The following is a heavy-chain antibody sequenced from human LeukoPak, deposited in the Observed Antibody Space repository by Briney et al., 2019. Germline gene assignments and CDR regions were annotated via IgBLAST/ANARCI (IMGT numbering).Heavy chain of an antibody. V-gene: IGHV1-18*01. D-gene: IGHD3-10*01. J-gene: IGHJ4*02. CDR2: ISAYNGDT. Sequence: ASVKVSCKASGYTFTSYGISWVRQAPGQGLEWMGWISAYNGDTDYAQKLHGRVTMTTDTSTSTAYMELRSLSSDDTAVYYCARDISMLSVAPGYWGQGTLVTVSS. CDR1: GYTFTSYG. CDR3: ARDISMLSVAPGY.